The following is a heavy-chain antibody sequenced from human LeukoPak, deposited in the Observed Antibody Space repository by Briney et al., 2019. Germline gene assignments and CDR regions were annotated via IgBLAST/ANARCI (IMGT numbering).Heavy chain of an antibody. D-gene: IGHD5-18*01. Sequence: GASVKVSCKASGYTFTSYGISWVRQAPGQGLEWMGGIIPIFGTANYAQKFQGRVTITADESTSTAYMELSSLRSEDTAVYYCARVETGRGYSYGFDYWGQGTLVTVSS. V-gene: IGHV1-69*13. CDR2: IIPIFGTA. J-gene: IGHJ4*02. CDR1: GYTFTSYG. CDR3: ARVETGRGYSYGFDY.